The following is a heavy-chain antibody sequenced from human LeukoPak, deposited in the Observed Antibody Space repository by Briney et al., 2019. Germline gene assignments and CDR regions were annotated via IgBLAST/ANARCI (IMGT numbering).Heavy chain of an antibody. V-gene: IGHV4-34*01. J-gene: IGHJ4*02. Sequence: GSLRLSCAASGFTFSDYYMSWIRQPPGKGLEWIGEINHSGSTNYSPSLKSRVTISVDTSKNQFSLKLSSVTAADTAVYYCARQDYYYGSANDYWGQGTLVTVSS. CDR1: GFTFSDYY. CDR2: INHSGST. CDR3: ARQDYYYGSANDY. D-gene: IGHD3-10*01.